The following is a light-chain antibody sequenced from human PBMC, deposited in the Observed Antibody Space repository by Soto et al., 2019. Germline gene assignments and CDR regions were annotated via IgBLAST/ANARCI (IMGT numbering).Light chain of an antibody. J-gene: IGLJ1*01. CDR1: SSDVGGYNY. CDR2: EVN. CDR3: SSYAGSRNV. V-gene: IGLV2-8*01. Sequence: QSALTQPPSAPGSPGQSVSISCTGTSSDVGGYNYVSWYQHHPGKAHKLMIYEVNKRPSGVPDRFYGSKSGNTAYLTVSGLQAEDEADYYCSSYAGSRNVFGTGTKVTVL.